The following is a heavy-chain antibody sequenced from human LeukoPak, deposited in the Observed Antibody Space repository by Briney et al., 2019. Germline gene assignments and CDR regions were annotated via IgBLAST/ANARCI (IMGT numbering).Heavy chain of an antibody. CDR1: GFTFDDYA. V-gene: IGHV3-9*01. CDR3: SKDSYYDPYGVDY. CDR2: ISWNSGSI. J-gene: IGHJ4*02. Sequence: VRSLRLSCAASGFTFDDYAMHCGRHAPGEGLEWVSGISWNSGSIGYADSVKGRFTISRDNAKNSLYLQMNSLRAEDTALYYCSKDSYYDPYGVDYWGQGTLVTASS. D-gene: IGHD3-22*01.